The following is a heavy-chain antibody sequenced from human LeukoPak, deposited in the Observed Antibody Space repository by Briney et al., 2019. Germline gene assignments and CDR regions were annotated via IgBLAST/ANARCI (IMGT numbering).Heavy chain of an antibody. CDR3: ARDDPMGGYCSGGSCSPSFDY. CDR1: GFTFSSYS. D-gene: IGHD2-15*01. CDR2: ISSSSSTI. V-gene: IGHV3-48*01. J-gene: IGHJ4*02. Sequence: GGSLRLSCAASGFTFSSYSMNWVRQAPGKGLEWVSYISSSSSTIYYADSVKGRFTISRDNAKNSLYLQMNSLRAEDTAVYYCARDDPMGGYCSGGSCSPSFDYWGQGTLVTVSS.